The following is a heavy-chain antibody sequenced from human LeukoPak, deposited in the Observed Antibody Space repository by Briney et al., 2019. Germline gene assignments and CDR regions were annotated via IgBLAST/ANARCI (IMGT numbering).Heavy chain of an antibody. Sequence: SETLSLTCTVSGGSISSYYWGWIRQPAGKGLEWIGRIYTSGSTNYNPSLKSRVTMSVDTSKNQFSLKLSSVTAADTAVYYCARGGQYGSGSYYTYYYYGMDVWGQGTTVTVSS. CDR1: GGSISSYY. CDR2: IYTSGST. D-gene: IGHD3-10*01. J-gene: IGHJ6*02. CDR3: ARGGQYGSGSYYTYYYYGMDV. V-gene: IGHV4-4*07.